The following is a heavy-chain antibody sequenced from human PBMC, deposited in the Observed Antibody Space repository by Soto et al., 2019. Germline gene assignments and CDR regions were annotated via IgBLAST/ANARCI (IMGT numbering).Heavy chain of an antibody. J-gene: IGHJ5*02. CDR3: ASQLGYCSSTSCYNWFDP. Sequence: SETLSLTCAVSGGSISSSNWWSGVRQPPGKGLEWIGEISHSGSTNYNPSLKSRVTISVDKSKNQFSLKLSSVTAADTAVYYCASQLGYCSSTSCYNWFDPWGQGTLVTVS. CDR2: ISHSGST. CDR1: GGSISSSNW. D-gene: IGHD2-2*01. V-gene: IGHV4-4*02.